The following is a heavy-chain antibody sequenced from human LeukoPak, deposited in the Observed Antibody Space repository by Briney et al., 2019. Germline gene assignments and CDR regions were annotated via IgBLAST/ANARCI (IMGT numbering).Heavy chain of an antibody. D-gene: IGHD1-26*01. CDR1: GFTFDDYA. CDR3: ARDYSGSYHSFDY. CDR2: ISWNSGSI. Sequence: GGSLRLSCAASGFTFDDYAMHWVRQAPGKGLEWVSGISWNSGSIGYADSVKGRFTISRDNAKNSLYLQMNSLRAEDTAVYYCARDYSGSYHSFDYWGQGTLVTVSS. V-gene: IGHV3-9*01. J-gene: IGHJ4*02.